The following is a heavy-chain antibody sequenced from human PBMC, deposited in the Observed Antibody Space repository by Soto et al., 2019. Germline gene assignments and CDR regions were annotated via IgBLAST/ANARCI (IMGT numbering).Heavy chain of an antibody. CDR1: GCTVNSDY. Sequence: HPGGSLRLSCAASGCTVNSDYMSWLRQAPGEGLEWVSITYAGGSTYYADSVKGRFTVSRDSSRTTLYLQMNGLRAEDTGVYYCAKHPYQLIRRCYGLDVWGQGPTITV. CDR2: TYAGGST. D-gene: IGHD2-2*01. V-gene: IGHV3-53*01. CDR3: AKHPYQLIRRCYGLDV. J-gene: IGHJ6*02.